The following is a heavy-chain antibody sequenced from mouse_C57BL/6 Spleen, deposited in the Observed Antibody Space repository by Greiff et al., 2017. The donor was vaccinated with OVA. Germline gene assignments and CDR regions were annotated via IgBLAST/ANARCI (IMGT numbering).Heavy chain of an antibody. J-gene: IGHJ2*01. V-gene: IGHV1-69*01. Sequence: QVQLQQPGAELVMPGASVKLSCKASGYTFTSYWMHWVKQRPGQGLEWIGEIYPSDSYTNYNQKFKGKSTLTVDKSSSTAYMQLSSLTSEDSAVYYCAREDGNYFDYWGQGTTLTVSS. CDR1: GYTFTSYW. D-gene: IGHD2-1*01. CDR2: IYPSDSYT. CDR3: AREDGNYFDY.